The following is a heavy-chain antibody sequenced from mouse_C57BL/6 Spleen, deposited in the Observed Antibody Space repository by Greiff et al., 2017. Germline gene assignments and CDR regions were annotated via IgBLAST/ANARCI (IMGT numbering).Heavy chain of an antibody. CDR2: IDPAHGNT. V-gene: IGHV14-3*01. J-gene: IGHJ2*01. CDR1: GFNIKNTY. Sequence: VQLQQSVAELVRPGASVKLSCTASGFNIKNTYMHWVKQRPEQGLEWIGRIDPAHGNTKYAPKFHGKGTITADTSSNTAYLQLSRLTSEDTAIYYCARPPTAQATDYCDYWGQGATLTVSS. D-gene: IGHD3-2*02. CDR3: ARPPTAQATDYCDY.